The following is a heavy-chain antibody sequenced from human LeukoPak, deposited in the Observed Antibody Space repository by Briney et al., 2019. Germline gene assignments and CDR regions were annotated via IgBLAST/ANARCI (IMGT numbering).Heavy chain of an antibody. Sequence: PGGSLRLSCAASGFTVSSNYMSWVRQAPGKGLEWVSVIYSGGSTYYADSVKGRFTISRDNSKNTLYLQMNSLRAEDTAVYCCAREKGYYYDSSGYSPPDAFDIWGQGTMVTVSS. CDR2: IYSGGST. CDR1: GFTVSSNY. CDR3: AREKGYYYDSSGYSPPDAFDI. V-gene: IGHV3-66*02. D-gene: IGHD3-22*01. J-gene: IGHJ3*02.